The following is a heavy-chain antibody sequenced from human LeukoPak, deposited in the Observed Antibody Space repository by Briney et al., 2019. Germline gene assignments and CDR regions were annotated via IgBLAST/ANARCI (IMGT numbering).Heavy chain of an antibody. D-gene: IGHD3-10*01. CDR1: GGSISSYY. V-gene: IGHV4-4*07. J-gene: IGHJ6*03. Sequence: KASETLSLTCTVSGGSISSYYWSWIRQPAGKGLEWIGRIYTSGSTNYNPSLKSRVTMSVDTSKNQFSLNLSSVTAADTAVYYCAGAPSLLWFGELSGYYYYMDVWGKGTTVTISS. CDR3: AGAPSLLWFGELSGYYYYMDV. CDR2: IYTSGST.